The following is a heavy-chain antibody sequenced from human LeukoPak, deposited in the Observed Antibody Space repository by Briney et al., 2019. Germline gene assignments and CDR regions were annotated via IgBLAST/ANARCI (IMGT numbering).Heavy chain of an antibody. D-gene: IGHD2-2*01. Sequence: GESLKISCKGSGYSFTSYWIGWVRQMPGKGLEWRGIIYPGDSDTRYSPSFQGQVTISADKSISTAYLQWSSLKASDTAMYYCARQHVVVPAAFWFDPWGQGTLVTVSS. CDR1: GYSFTSYW. J-gene: IGHJ5*02. CDR2: IYPGDSDT. CDR3: ARQHVVVPAAFWFDP. V-gene: IGHV5-51*01.